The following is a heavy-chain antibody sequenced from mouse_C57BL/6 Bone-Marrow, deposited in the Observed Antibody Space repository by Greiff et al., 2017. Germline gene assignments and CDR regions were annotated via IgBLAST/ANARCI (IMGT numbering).Heavy chain of an antibody. CDR3: VQLWYFDV. D-gene: IGHD4-1*02. CDR1: W. V-gene: IGHV1-64*01. CDR2: LNPNIGST. J-gene: IGHJ1*03. Sequence: VQLQQSGAELVKPGASVKLSYWMPCVKQRPGQGLEGIGMLNPNIGSTNYNEKFKSKATLTVDKSSSTAYMQRSSVTAADSAVYYCVQLWYFDVWGTGTTVTVSS.